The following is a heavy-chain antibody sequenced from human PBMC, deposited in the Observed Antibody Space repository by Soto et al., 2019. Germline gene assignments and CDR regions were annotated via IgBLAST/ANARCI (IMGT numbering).Heavy chain of an antibody. D-gene: IGHD6-13*01. CDR3: ARTYSSSWYYRSAEYFQH. V-gene: IGHV4-34*01. Sequence: SETLSLTCAVYGGSFSGYYWSWIRQPPGKGLEWIEEINHSGSTNYNPSLKSRVTISVDTSKNQFSLKLSSVTAADTAVYYCARTYSSSWYYRSAEYFQHWGPGTLVTVSS. J-gene: IGHJ1*01. CDR2: INHSGST. CDR1: GGSFSGYY.